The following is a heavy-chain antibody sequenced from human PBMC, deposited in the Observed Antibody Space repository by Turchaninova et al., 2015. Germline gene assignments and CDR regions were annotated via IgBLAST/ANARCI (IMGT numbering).Heavy chain of an antibody. D-gene: IGHD1-1*01. V-gene: IGHV7-81*01. CDR1: GYTFTDYL. J-gene: IGHJ4*02. CDR3: ARSWRRGIRGLGFDY. CDR2: INTYPGTP. Sequence: QIQLVQSGPELREPGESVKLSCKASGYTFTDYLVHWVKQAPGKGLKWMGWINTYPGTPTYADDFEGRFLFPLEAPPSTANLQISNLKNEDTATYFCARSWRRGIRGLGFDYWGQG.